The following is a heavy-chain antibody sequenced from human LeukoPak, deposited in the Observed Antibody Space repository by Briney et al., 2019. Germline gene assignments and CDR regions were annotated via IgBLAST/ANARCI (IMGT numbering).Heavy chain of an antibody. CDR2: ISAYDGNT. Sequence: ASVKVSCKASGYTFTSYGISWVRQAPGQGLEWMGWISAYDGNTNYAQKFQGRVSMATDTSTSTAYMELRSLRSDDMAVFYCARVILRGGQDGFDIWGQGTMVTVSS. J-gene: IGHJ3*02. V-gene: IGHV1-18*03. D-gene: IGHD2-21*02. CDR3: ARVILRGGQDGFDI. CDR1: GYTFTSYG.